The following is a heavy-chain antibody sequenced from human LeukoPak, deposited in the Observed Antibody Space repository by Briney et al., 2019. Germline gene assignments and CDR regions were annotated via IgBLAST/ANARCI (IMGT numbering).Heavy chain of an antibody. D-gene: IGHD6-13*01. CDR2: ISSSGRTF. Sequence: PGGSLRLSCAASGFTFSSYEMNWVRQAPGKGLEWVSYISSSGRTFYYADSVKGRFTISRDNGKNSLYLRMNSLRVEDTAVYYCARDSRGSSWFFDYWGQGALVTVPS. CDR3: ARDSRGSSWFFDY. J-gene: IGHJ4*02. V-gene: IGHV3-48*03. CDR1: GFTFSSYE.